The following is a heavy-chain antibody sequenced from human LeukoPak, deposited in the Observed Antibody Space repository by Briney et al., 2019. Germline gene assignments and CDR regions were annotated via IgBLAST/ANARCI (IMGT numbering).Heavy chain of an antibody. D-gene: IGHD6-6*01. CDR2: IKQDGSEK. CDR1: GFTFSSYW. J-gene: IGHJ4*02. CDR3: ARDGVFRSSAPDY. Sequence: GGSLRLSCAASGFTFSSYWMSWVRQAPGRGLEWVANIKQDGSEKYYVDSVKGRFTISRDNAKNSLYLQMNSLRAEDTAVYYCARDGVFRSSAPDYWGQGTLVTVSS. V-gene: IGHV3-7*01.